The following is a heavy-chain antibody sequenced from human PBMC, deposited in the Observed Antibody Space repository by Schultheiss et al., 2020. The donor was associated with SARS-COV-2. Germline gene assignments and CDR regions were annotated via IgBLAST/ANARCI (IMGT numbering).Heavy chain of an antibody. Sequence: ETLSLTCTVSGGSISSGGYYWGWIRQPPGKGLEWVSSISSSSSYIYYADSVKGRFTISRDNAKNSLYLQMNSLRAEDTAVYYCARDWTSYGGYDYWGQGTLVTVSS. J-gene: IGHJ4*02. CDR1: GGSISSGG. CDR2: ISSSSSYI. D-gene: IGHD5-12*01. V-gene: IGHV3-21*01. CDR3: ARDWTSYGGYDY.